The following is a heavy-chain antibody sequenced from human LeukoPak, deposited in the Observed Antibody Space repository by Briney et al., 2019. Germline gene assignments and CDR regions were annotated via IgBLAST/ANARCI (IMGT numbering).Heavy chain of an antibody. J-gene: IGHJ6*02. CDR2: MSGKVTNT. Sequence: PGGSVRLSCAASGFTFSSYEMNWVRQAPGKGLEWVSYMSGKVTNTYYADSVKGRFTISRDNAKNSLYLQMNSLRVEDTAVYYCARRPPLWGRGRAVWVSS. CDR3: ARRPPL. V-gene: IGHV3-48*03. CDR1: GFTFSSYE.